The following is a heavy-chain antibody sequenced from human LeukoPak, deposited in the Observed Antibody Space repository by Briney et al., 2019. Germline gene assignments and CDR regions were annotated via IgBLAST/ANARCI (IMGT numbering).Heavy chain of an antibody. J-gene: IGHJ4*02. Sequence: PGGSLRLSCAASGFTFSRYGMHWVRQAPGKGLEWVAIMDEYGSDIFYVESVKGRFIISRANARNSLYLQMNNLRAEDTAVYYCARPRGCGSARCNNFDYWGQGTLVTVSS. CDR1: GFTFSRYG. CDR3: ARPRGCGSARCNNFDY. CDR2: MDEYGSDI. D-gene: IGHD2-2*01. V-gene: IGHV3-7*01.